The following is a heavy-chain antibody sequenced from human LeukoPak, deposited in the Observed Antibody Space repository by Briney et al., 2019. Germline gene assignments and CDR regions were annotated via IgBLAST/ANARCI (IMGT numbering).Heavy chain of an antibody. CDR3: ARLFVIEGYSNGHNWFDP. V-gene: IGHV4-39*01. D-gene: IGHD5-18*01. CDR2: FYYSGIT. J-gene: IGHJ5*02. CDR1: GGSISSSSCY. Sequence: SSETLSLTCTVSGGSISSSSCYWGWNRPPPGQGLEWVGCFYYSGITYYNPSLKSPVTITVDTSKNQSSLKLSSVTAADTAVYYCARLFVIEGYSNGHNWFDPWGQGTLVTVSS.